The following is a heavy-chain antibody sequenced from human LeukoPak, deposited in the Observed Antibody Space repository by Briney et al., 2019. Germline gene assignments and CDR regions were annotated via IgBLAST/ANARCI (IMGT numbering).Heavy chain of an antibody. Sequence: ASVKVSCKASGYTFTSYDINWVRQATGQGLEWMGWMNPNSGNTGYAQKFQGRVTMTRNTSISTAYMELSSLRSEDTAVYYCARDPPPSRYSYGQYYFDYWGQGTLVTVSS. CDR2: MNPNSGNT. CDR1: GYTFTSYD. CDR3: ARDPPPSRYSYGQYYFDY. D-gene: IGHD5-18*01. J-gene: IGHJ4*02. V-gene: IGHV1-8*01.